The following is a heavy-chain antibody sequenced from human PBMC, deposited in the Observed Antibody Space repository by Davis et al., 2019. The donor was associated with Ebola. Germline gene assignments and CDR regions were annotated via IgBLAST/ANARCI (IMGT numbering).Heavy chain of an antibody. CDR1: GGSISSYY. CDR3: VRRRGYSYGYLY. Sequence: SETLSLTCTVSGGSISSYYWSWIRQPPGKGLEWIGYIYYSGSTKYNPSLKSRVTISVDTSKNQFSLKLSSVTAADTAVYYCVRRRGYSYGYLYWGQGTLVTVSS. J-gene: IGHJ4*02. CDR2: IYYSGST. D-gene: IGHD5-18*01. V-gene: IGHV4-59*12.